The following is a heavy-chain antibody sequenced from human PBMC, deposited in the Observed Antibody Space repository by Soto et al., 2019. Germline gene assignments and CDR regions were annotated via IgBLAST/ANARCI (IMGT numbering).Heavy chain of an antibody. CDR3: ARDSGGSYGGWFDP. J-gene: IGHJ5*02. CDR2: INPNSGGT. Sequence: ASVKVSCKASGYTFTGYYMHWVRQAPGQGLEWMGWINPNSGGTNYAQKFQGRVTMTRDTSISTAYMEPSRLRSDDTAVYYCARDSGGSYGGWFDPWGQGTLVTVSS. CDR1: GYTFTGYY. D-gene: IGHD1-26*01. V-gene: IGHV1-2*02.